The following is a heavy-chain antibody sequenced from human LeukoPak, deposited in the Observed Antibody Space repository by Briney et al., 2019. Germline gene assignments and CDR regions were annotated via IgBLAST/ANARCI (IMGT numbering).Heavy chain of an antibody. V-gene: IGHV1-18*01. CDR2: IRAYNGDT. D-gene: IGHD5-12*01. CDR3: ARGAAGGYCPPVEFDS. CDR1: GDTFTNYG. J-gene: IGHJ4*02. Sequence: ASVKVSCKASGDTFTNYGISWGRQAPGEGLGWMGGIRAYNGDTKYSQNFQVRVTMTTDTSTTTAYRGRRSRPSGARAGYYCARGAAGGYCPPVEFDSSGQGNPVTVSP.